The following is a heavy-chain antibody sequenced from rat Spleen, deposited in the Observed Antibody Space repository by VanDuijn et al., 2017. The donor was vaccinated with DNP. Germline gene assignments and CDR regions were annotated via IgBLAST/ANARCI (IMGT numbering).Heavy chain of an antibody. V-gene: IGHV5-7*01. J-gene: IGHJ2*01. CDR2: ISASGTRT. D-gene: IGHD1-1*01. CDR3: ARDSYSAPFDY. Sequence: EVRLVESGGGLVQPGRSLKLSCAASTLTFSRYHMAWVRQAPKKGLEWVAAISASGTRTFYRHSVKGRFTLSRDNANSSLYLQMDSLRSEDTATYYCARDSYSAPFDYWGQGVMVSVSS. CDR1: TLTFSRYH.